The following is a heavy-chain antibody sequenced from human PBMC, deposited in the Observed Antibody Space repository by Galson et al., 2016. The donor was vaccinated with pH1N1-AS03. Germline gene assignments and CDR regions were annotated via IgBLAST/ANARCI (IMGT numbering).Heavy chain of an antibody. CDR2: ISHRGNT. CDR3: ARFSGSYQFDY. J-gene: IGHJ4*02. D-gene: IGHD1-26*01. CDR1: GYSISSGFH. Sequence: ETLSLTCAVSGYSISSGFHWAWVRQPPSKGLEWIGTISHRGNTYYNPSLKSRVTMSVDTPKNQFSLKLSSVTAADAAVYYCARFSGSYQFDYWGQGTLVTVSS. V-gene: IGHV4-38-2*01.